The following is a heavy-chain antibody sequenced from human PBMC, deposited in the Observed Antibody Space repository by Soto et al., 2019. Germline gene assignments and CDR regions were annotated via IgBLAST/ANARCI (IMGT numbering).Heavy chain of an antibody. V-gene: IGHV1-8*01. CDR3: ARGQSSSWYRFYFYYYGIDV. J-gene: IGHJ6*04. Sequence: DSVNVSCKASGYTFTSYDINWVRQATGQGLEWMGWMNPNIGNTGYAQKFQGRVTMTRNTSISTAYMELSSLRSEDTAVYYCARGQSSSWYRFYFYYYGIDVWGKGKTVTVSS. D-gene: IGHD6-13*01. CDR2: MNPNIGNT. CDR1: GYTFTSYD.